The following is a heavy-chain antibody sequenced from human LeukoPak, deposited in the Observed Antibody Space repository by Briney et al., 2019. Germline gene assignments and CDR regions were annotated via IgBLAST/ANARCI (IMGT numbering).Heavy chain of an antibody. CDR3: ARGLRSDYYYYYMDV. J-gene: IGHJ6*03. CDR1: GYTFTSYG. V-gene: IGHV1-18*01. CDR2: ISAYNGNT. Sequence: ASVKVSCKASGYTFTSYGISWVRQAPGQGLEWMGWISAYNGNTNYAQKLQGRVTMTTDTSTSTAYMELRSLRSDDPAVYYCARGLRSDYYYYYMDVWGKGTTVTVSS. D-gene: IGHD3-3*01.